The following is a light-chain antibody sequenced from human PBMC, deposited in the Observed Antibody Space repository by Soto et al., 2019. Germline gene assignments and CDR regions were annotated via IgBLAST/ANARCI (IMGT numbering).Light chain of an antibody. CDR3: QSYDSTLSGWV. CDR2: SKT. V-gene: IGLV1-40*01. Sequence: QSALTQPPSVSGAPGQRVTISCTGSSSNIGAGYDVHWYQQLPGTAPKLLIYSKTKRPSGVPDRFSGSKSGTSASLAITGLQAEDEADYYCQSYDSTLSGWVFGGGTKLTVL. CDR1: SSNIGAGYD. J-gene: IGLJ3*02.